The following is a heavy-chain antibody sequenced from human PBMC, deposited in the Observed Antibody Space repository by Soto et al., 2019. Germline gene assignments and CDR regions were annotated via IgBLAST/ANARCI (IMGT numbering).Heavy chain of an antibody. D-gene: IGHD3-10*01. J-gene: IGHJ6*02. CDR3: SRELVPHPGGLDV. V-gene: IGHV3-74*01. CDR1: GFNITSYW. Sequence: GGSLSLSCAASGFNITSYWMHWVRQAPGKGLVWVSRINSDGSSTDYADSVKGRLTISRDNAKHTLYLQMNSLRTEDTGVYYCSRELVPHPGGLDVWGQGTTVTVSS. CDR2: INSDGSST.